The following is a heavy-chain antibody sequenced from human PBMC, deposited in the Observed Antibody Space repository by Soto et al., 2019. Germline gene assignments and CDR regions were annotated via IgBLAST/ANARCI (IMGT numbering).Heavy chain of an antibody. D-gene: IGHD6-19*01. J-gene: IGHJ4*02. CDR1: GFTFSSHA. V-gene: IGHV3-23*01. Sequence: EVQLLESGGGLVQPGGSLRLSCAASGFTFSSHAMSWVRQAPGKGLAWVSSISGSGASTYYADSVKGRFTISRDNSKNTLYLQMNSLRAEDTAVYYCAKDGYSSGWYAVDYWGQGTLVTVSS. CDR2: ISGSGAST. CDR3: AKDGYSSGWYAVDY.